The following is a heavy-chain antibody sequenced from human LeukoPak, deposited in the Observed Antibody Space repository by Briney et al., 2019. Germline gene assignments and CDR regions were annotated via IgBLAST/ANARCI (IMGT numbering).Heavy chain of an antibody. V-gene: IGHV3-48*03. J-gene: IGHJ4*02. CDR1: GFSFSTYE. Sequence: GGSLRLSCVASGFSFSTYEMNWVRQAPGKGPEWISYIRSSGSTTDYADSVKGRFTISRDNARNSVYLQMSSLRADDTAVYYCARDGAFRIYDYWGQGTLVTVSS. CDR3: ARDGAFRIYDY. D-gene: IGHD3-3*02. CDR2: IRSSGSTT.